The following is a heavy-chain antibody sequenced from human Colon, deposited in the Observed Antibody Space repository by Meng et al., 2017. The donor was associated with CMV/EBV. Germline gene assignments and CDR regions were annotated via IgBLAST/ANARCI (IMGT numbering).Heavy chain of an antibody. CDR1: GYSISSGYY. Sequence: SETLSLTCTVSGYSISSGYYWGWIRQPPGKGLEWIGSIYHSGSTYYNPSLKSRVTISVDTSKNQFSLKLNSVTAADTAVYYCARTHYHDVLTGSWGGFDYWGQGTLVTVSS. J-gene: IGHJ4*02. CDR2: IYHSGST. D-gene: IGHD3-9*01. V-gene: IGHV4-38-2*02. CDR3: ARTHYHDVLTGSWGGFDY.